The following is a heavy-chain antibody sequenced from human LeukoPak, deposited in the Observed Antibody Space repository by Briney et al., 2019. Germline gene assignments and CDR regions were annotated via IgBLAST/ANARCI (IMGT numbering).Heavy chain of an antibody. Sequence: ASVKVSCKASGYTFTGYYIHWVRQAPGQGLEWVGWINPNSGAPNCTQNFQGRVTMTRDTSISTVYMELSRLRSDDTAVYYCAQVATDYWGQGTLVTVSS. J-gene: IGHJ4*02. V-gene: IGHV1-2*02. CDR3: AQVATDY. CDR2: INPNSGAP. D-gene: IGHD5-12*01. CDR1: GYTFTGYY.